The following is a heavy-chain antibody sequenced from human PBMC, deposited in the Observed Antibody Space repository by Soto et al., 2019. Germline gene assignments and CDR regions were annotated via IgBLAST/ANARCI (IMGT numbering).Heavy chain of an antibody. J-gene: IGHJ4*02. CDR1: GGTFSSHG. D-gene: IGHD1-26*01. CDR2: IIPTFGTA. V-gene: IGHV1-69*06. Sequence: QVQLVQSGTVVQRRGSSVKVSCQASGGTFSSHGMAWVRQATGQGLEWMGGIIPTFGTATYAPKFQGRVTITADKSTNTAYMELSSLRSEDTAVYYCASARSAQYFDFWGQGTLLTVSS. CDR3: ASARSAQYFDF.